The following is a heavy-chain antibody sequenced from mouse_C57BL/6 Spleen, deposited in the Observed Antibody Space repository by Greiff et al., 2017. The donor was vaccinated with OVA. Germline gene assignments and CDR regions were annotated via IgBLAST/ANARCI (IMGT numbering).Heavy chain of an antibody. CDR3: ARGGIYYSFAY. CDR1: GYAFSSYW. V-gene: IGHV1-80*01. J-gene: IGHJ3*01. D-gene: IGHD2-1*01. CDR2: IYPGDGDT. Sequence: VQLQESGAELVKPGASVKISCKASGYAFSSYWMNWVKQRPGKGLEWIGQIYPGDGDTNYNGKFKGKATLTADKSSSTAYMQLSSLTSEDSAVYFCARGGIYYSFAYWGQGTLVTVSA.